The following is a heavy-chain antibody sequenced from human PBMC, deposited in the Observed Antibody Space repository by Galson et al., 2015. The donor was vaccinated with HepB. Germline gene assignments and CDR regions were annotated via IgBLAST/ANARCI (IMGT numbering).Heavy chain of an antibody. CDR2: ISGSGGST. J-gene: IGHJ4*02. CDR3: AHDNDFWSGYYTSSDY. CDR1: GFTFSSYA. D-gene: IGHD3-3*01. Sequence: SLRLSCAASGFTFSSYAMSWVRQAPEKGLEWVSAISGSGGSTYYADSVKGRFTISRDNSKNTLYLQMNSLRAEDTAVYYCAHDNDFWSGYYTSSDYWGQGTLVTVSS. V-gene: IGHV3-23*01.